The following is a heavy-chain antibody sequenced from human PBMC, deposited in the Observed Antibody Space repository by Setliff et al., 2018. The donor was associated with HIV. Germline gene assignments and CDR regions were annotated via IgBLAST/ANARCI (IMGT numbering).Heavy chain of an antibody. V-gene: IGHV3-30-3*01. CDR1: GFTFSSYR. J-gene: IGHJ4*02. D-gene: IGHD3-16*02. CDR3: AKGNYRFEN. Sequence: GGSLRLSCAASGFTFSSYRIHWVRQAPGKGLECVAVISDDGNNTYYDDSLKGRFTISRDNSKNTIYLQMVSLRAEDTAVYFCAKGNYRFENWGQGTLVTVSS. CDR2: ISDDGNNT.